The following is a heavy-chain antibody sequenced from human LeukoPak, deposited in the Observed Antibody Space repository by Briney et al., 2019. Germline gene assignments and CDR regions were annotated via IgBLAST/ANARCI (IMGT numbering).Heavy chain of an antibody. CDR3: ARGPITMIAGPTYYFDY. D-gene: IGHD3-22*01. Sequence: PSETLSLTCTVSGGSISSYYWSWIRQPPGKGLEWIGYIYYSGSTYYNPSLKSRVTISVDTSKNQFSLKLSSVTAADTAVYYCARGPITMIAGPTYYFDYWGQGTLVTVSS. V-gene: IGHV4-59*06. J-gene: IGHJ4*02. CDR1: GGSISSYY. CDR2: IYYSGST.